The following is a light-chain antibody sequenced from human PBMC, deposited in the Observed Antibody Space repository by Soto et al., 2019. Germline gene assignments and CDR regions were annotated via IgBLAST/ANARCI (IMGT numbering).Light chain of an antibody. CDR1: SGSIASKY. Sequence: NFMLTQPHSVSESPGKTVTISCTRSSGSIASKYVQWYQQRPGSGPTTVIYENNQRPSAVPDRFSGSIDSTSNSAALTISRLKTEDEADYYCQSYNSTNFVFGGGTKLTVL. CDR3: QSYNSTNFV. V-gene: IGLV6-57*04. J-gene: IGLJ2*01. CDR2: ENN.